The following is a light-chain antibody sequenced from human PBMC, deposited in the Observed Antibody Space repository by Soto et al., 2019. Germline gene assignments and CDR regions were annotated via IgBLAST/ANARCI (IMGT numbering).Light chain of an antibody. V-gene: IGLV2-14*03. CDR1: SSYVGTYNS. Sequence: QSALTQPASVSGSPGQPITISCTGASSYVGTYNSVSWYQQHPGKAPKLMIYDVSKRPSGVSNRFSASKSGNTASLTISGLQAEDEADYYCGSSTGSDTLVFGTGTKVTVL. J-gene: IGLJ1*01. CDR2: DVS. CDR3: GSSTGSDTLV.